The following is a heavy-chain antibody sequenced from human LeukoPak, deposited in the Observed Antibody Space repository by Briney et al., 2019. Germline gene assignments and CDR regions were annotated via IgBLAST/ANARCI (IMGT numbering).Heavy chain of an antibody. D-gene: IGHD3-9*01. V-gene: IGHV1-2*02. CDR2: INPDSGDT. CDR1: GYTFTGYY. Sequence: ASVKVSCKTSGYTFTGYYIHWVRQAPGQGLEWMGWINPDSGDTHYAQKFQARVTMTRDRSISTAYMELSRLRSDDTAVYYCAKTNYDILTGYYEGGSYHYYYMDVWGKGTTVTVSS. CDR3: AKTNYDILTGYYEGGSYHYYYMDV. J-gene: IGHJ6*03.